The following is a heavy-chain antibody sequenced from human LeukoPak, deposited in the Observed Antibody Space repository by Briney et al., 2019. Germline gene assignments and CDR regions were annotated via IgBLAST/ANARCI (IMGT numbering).Heavy chain of an antibody. D-gene: IGHD3-9*01. CDR3: ARGALLPGYSALVGDY. CDR2: INPGGSVT. J-gene: IGHJ4*02. V-gene: IGHV1-46*01. CDR1: GYTFISYY. Sequence: GASVKVSCKASGYTFISYYMHWVRQAPGQGLEWMGIINPGGSVTTYAQNFQGRLTITRDTSTNTVYMELGSLTSEDTAVYYCARGALLPGYSALVGDYWGRRTLVTVSS.